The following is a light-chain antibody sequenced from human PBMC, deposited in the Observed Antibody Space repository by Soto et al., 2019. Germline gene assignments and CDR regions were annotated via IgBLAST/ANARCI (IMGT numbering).Light chain of an antibody. CDR3: SRYTSSSSYV. V-gene: IGLV2-14*01. CDR1: SSYVGGYNY. J-gene: IGLJ1*01. Sequence: QSVLTQPASVSGSPGQSITISCTGTSSYVGGYNYVSWYQQHPGKAPKLMIYDVSNRPSGVSNRFSGSKSGNTASLTISGLQAEDEADYYCSRYTSSSSYVFGTGTRSPS. CDR2: DVS.